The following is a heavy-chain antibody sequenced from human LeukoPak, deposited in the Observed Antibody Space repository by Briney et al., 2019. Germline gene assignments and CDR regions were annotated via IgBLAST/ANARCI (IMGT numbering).Heavy chain of an antibody. CDR3: ASDSPYYGMDV. V-gene: IGHV3-23*01. Sequence: GGSLRLSCAASGFTFSSYAMSWVRQAPGKGLEWVSAIRDSGSSTHYTDSVKGRFITSRDNAKNTLYLQMSGLRVEDTAVYHCASDSPYYGMDVWGQGTTVTVSS. D-gene: IGHD2-21*01. CDR1: GFTFSSYA. CDR2: IRDSGSST. J-gene: IGHJ6*02.